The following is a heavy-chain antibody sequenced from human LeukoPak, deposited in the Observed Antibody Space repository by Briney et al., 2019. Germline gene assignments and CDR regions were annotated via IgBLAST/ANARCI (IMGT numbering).Heavy chain of an antibody. CDR3: ARDSPTAAGVFDY. CDR2: ISSSGTTI. V-gene: IGHV3-11*04. J-gene: IGHJ4*02. CDR1: GFTFSDYY. D-gene: IGHD6-13*01. Sequence: GGSLRLSCATSGFTFSDYYMTWIRQAPGKGLEWLSYISSSGTTIYYADSVKGRFTISRDNAKNSLYLQMNSLRAEDTAVYYCARDSPTAAGVFDYWGQGTLVTVSS.